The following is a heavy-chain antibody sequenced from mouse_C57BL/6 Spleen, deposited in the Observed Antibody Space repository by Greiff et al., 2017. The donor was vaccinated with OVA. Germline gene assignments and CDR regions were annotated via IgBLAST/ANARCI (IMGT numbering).Heavy chain of an antibody. D-gene: IGHD1-1*01. J-gene: IGHJ2*01. V-gene: IGHV1-82*01. CDR2: IYPGDGDT. CDR1: GYAFSSSW. Sequence: VQLQQSGPELVKPGASVKISCKASGYAFSSSWMNWVKQRPGKGLEWIGRIYPGDGDTNYNGKFKGKATLTADKSSSTAYMQLSSLTSEDSAVFFCARSPFTTVVATSDYFDYWGQGTTLTVSS. CDR3: ARSPFTTVVATSDYFDY.